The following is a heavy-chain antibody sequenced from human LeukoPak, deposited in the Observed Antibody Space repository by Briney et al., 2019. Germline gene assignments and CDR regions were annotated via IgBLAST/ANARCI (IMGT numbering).Heavy chain of an antibody. D-gene: IGHD1-26*01. J-gene: IGHJ4*02. CDR3: ARDGGSYLFDY. CDR1: GFTFSSYS. CDR2: ISSSGSTI. Sequence: GSLRLSCAASGFTFSSYSMNWVRQAPGRGLEWVSYISSSGSTIYYADSVKGRFTISRDNAKNSLYLQMNSLRAEDTAVYYCARDGGSYLFDYWGQGTLVTVSS. V-gene: IGHV3-48*04.